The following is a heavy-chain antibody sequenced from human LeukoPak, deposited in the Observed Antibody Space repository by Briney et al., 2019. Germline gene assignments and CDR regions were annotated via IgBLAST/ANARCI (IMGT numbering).Heavy chain of an antibody. D-gene: IGHD2-15*01. Sequence: SQTLSLTCTVSGGSISSGSYYWSWIRQPAGKGLEWIGRIYTSGSTNYNPSLKSRVTISVDTSKNQFSLKLSSVTAADTAVYYCARDTVIVATTGYCSGGSCYYYGMDVWGQGTTVTVSS. J-gene: IGHJ6*02. CDR1: GGSISSGSYY. CDR3: ARDTVIVATTGYCSGGSCYYYGMDV. CDR2: IYTSGST. V-gene: IGHV4-61*02.